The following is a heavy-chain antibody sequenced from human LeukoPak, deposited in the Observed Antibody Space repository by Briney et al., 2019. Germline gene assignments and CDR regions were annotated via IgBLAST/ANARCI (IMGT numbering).Heavy chain of an antibody. Sequence: GESLKISCKGSGYSFTSYWIGWVRQMPGKGLEWMAIIYPGDSDTRYSPSFQGQVTISADKSISTAYLQWSSLKASDTAMYYCARQERYYDFWSGYHNGDYYYYMDVWGKGTMVTVSS. J-gene: IGHJ6*03. CDR3: ARQERYYDFWSGYHNGDYYYYMDV. V-gene: IGHV5-51*01. CDR1: GYSFTSYW. D-gene: IGHD3-3*01. CDR2: IYPGDSDT.